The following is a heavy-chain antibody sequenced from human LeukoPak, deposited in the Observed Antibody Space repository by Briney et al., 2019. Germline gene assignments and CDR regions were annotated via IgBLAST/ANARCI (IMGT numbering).Heavy chain of an antibody. D-gene: IGHD1-7*01. V-gene: IGHV4-59*01. CDR1: GGSISSYY. J-gene: IGHJ4*02. CDR2: IYYSGST. CDR3: ARDGTTDGIFDY. Sequence: SETLSLTCTVSGGSISSYYWSWIWQPPGKGLEWIGYIYYSGSTNYNPSLKSRVTISVDTSKNQFSLKLSSVTAADTAVYYCARDGTTDGIFDYWGQGTLVTVSS.